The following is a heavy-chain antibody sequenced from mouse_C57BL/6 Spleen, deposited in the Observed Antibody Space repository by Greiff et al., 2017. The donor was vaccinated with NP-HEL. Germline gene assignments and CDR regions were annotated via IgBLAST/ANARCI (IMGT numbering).Heavy chain of an antibody. CDR1: GYSFTGYY. CDR2: INPSTGGT. Sequence: VQLKESGPELVKPGASVKISCKASGYSFTGYYMNWVKQSPEKSLEWIGEINPSTGGTTYNQKFKAKATLTVDKSSSTAYMQLKSLTSEDSAVYYCARKYGYYAMDYWGQGTSVTVSS. J-gene: IGHJ4*01. CDR3: ARKYGYYAMDY. D-gene: IGHD1-1*02. V-gene: IGHV1-42*01.